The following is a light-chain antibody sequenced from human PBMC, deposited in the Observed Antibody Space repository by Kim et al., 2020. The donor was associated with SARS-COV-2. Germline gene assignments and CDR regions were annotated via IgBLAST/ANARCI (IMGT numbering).Light chain of an antibody. CDR2: GAS. J-gene: IGKJ1*01. Sequence: LSPGERATLSCRASQSVSSNLAWYQQKPGQAPTSLIYGASTRRTAIPARLSGSGSATEYTLTISSRQDEDVAAYYCQQYNSWSRTFGQGTKVDIK. CDR3: QQYNSWSRT. V-gene: IGKV3-15*01. CDR1: QSVSSN.